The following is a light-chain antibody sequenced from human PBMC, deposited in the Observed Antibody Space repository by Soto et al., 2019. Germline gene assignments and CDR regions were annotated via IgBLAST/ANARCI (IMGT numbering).Light chain of an antibody. CDR2: DAS. CDR3: LQDNSFPRT. Sequence: DIQMTQSPSTLSASVGDRVTITCRASQSISSWLAWYQQKPGKAPKFLIYDASNLESGVPSRFSGSGSGTEFTLTITSLQPEDFATYYCLQDNSFPRTFGQGTKVDIK. CDR1: QSISSW. V-gene: IGKV1-5*01. J-gene: IGKJ1*01.